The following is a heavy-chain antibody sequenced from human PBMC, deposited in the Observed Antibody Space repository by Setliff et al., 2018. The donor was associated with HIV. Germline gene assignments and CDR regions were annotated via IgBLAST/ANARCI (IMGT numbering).Heavy chain of an antibody. CDR2: ISSSGNTR. D-gene: IGHD3-22*01. J-gene: IGHJ5*02. V-gene: IGHV3-48*01. CDR1: GFTFSAYR. Sequence: PGGSLRLSCAASGFTFSAYRMNWVRQAPGKGLEWVSSISSSGNTRYYADSVKGRFTISRDNAKNSLYLQMNSLGAEDTAVYYCAKSYFDRSGYLGSWGQGTLVTVS. CDR3: AKSYFDRSGYLGS.